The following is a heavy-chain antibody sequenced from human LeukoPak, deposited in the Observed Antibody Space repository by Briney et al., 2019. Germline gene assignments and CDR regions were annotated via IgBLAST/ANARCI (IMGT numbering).Heavy chain of an antibody. V-gene: IGHV3-53*01. CDR3: ASVYYDSSGYYDY. Sequence: PGGSLRLSSAASGFTVSSNYMSWVRQAPGTGLEWVSVIYSGGSTYYADSVKGRFTISRDNSKNTLYLQMNSLRAEDTAVYYCASVYYDSSGYYDYWGQGTLVTVSS. J-gene: IGHJ4*02. CDR2: IYSGGST. D-gene: IGHD3-22*01. CDR1: GFTVSSNY.